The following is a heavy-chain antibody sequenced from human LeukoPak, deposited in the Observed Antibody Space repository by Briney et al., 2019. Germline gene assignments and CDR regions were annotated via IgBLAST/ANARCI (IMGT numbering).Heavy chain of an antibody. D-gene: IGHD1-14*01. CDR3: ARPINYYYYYGMDV. J-gene: IGHJ6*02. CDR1: GFTFSSYG. Sequence: GGSLRLSCAASGFTFSSYGMHWVRQAPGKGLEWAAVIWYDGSNKYYADSVKGRFTISRDNFKNTLYPQMNSLRAEDTAVYYCARPINYYYYYGMDVWGQGTTVTVSS. CDR2: IWYDGSNK. V-gene: IGHV3-33*01.